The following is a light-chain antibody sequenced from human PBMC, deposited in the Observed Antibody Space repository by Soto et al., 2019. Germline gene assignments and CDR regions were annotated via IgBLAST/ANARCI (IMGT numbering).Light chain of an antibody. J-gene: IGKJ4*01. CDR3: QHYNNWLGT. Sequence: DIQLTQSPSSVSASIGDRVSITCRASQGISTYLGWYQQKPGKAPKLLIYAASSLQTGVPSRFSGSGSGTDFTLTISSLQPEDFAVYYCQHYNNWLGTFGGGTKVDI. CDR1: QGISTY. CDR2: AAS. V-gene: IGKV1-12*01.